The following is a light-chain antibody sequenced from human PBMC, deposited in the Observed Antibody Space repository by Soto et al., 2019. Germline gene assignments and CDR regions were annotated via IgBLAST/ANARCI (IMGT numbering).Light chain of an antibody. CDR3: QQYYTYPQT. CDR1: QGIRTY. CDR2: AAS. Sequence: AIRMTQSPSSFSASTGDRVTITCRASQGIRTYLAWYQQKPGKAPKLLVYAASTLQYGVPSRFTGSGSGTDFTLTINCLQSEDFATYFCQQYYTYPQTFGQGTKLEIK. J-gene: IGKJ2*01. V-gene: IGKV1-8*01.